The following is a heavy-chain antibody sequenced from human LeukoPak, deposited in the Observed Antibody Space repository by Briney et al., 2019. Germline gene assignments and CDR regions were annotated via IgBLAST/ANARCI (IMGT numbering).Heavy chain of an antibody. CDR2: ISTSSSYI. V-gene: IGHV3-21*04. CDR1: GFTFSRYS. D-gene: IGHD3-10*01. J-gene: IGHJ3*02. CDR3: AKVYMVRGVMGAFDI. Sequence: GGSLRLSCAASGFTFSRYSMNWVRQAPGKGLEWVSSISTSSSYIYYADSVKGRFTISRDNAKNSLFLQMNSLRAEDTALYYCAKVYMVRGVMGAFDIWGQGTMVTVSS.